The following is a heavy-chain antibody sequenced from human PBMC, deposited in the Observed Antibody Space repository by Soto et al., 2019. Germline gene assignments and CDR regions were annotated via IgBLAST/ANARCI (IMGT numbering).Heavy chain of an antibody. D-gene: IGHD3-9*01. CDR1: GFTPTTTP. V-gene: IGHV3-23*01. CDR3: ATSFRYFDN. J-gene: IGHJ4*02. Sequence: GGSLRLSCAGSGFTPTTTPLSWVRQPPGKGLEWVTTISGTASRTYYVDSVKGRFFISRDNSKNTVTLQMNNLTVDDTAVYYCATSFRYFDNWGQGTRVTVS. CDR2: ISGTASRT.